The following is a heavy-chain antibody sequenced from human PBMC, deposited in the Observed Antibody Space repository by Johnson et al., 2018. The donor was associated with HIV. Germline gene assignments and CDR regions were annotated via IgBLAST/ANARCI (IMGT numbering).Heavy chain of an antibody. CDR3: AKGRGEATTYDDAFDI. Sequence: QVQLVESGGGVVQPGGSLRLSCAASGFTFSSYGMHWVRQAPGKGLEWVAFIRYDGSNKYYADSVKGRFTISRDNSKNTLYLQRNSLRAEDTAVYYCAKGRGEATTYDDAFDIWGQGTMVTVSA. V-gene: IGHV3-30*02. J-gene: IGHJ3*02. CDR1: GFTFSSYG. D-gene: IGHD1-26*01. CDR2: IRYDGSNK.